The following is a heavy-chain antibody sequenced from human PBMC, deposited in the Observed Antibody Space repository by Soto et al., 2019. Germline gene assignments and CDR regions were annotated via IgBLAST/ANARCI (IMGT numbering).Heavy chain of an antibody. CDR2: ISGSGGST. Sequence: GGSLRLSCAASGFTFSSYAMSWVRQAPGKGLEWVSAISGSGGSTYYADSVKGRFTISRDNSKNTLYLQMNSLRAEDTAVYYFAKSGPPSTIFGVVNWFDPWGQGTLVTV. CDR3: AKSGPPSTIFGVVNWFDP. D-gene: IGHD3-3*01. CDR1: GFTFSSYA. J-gene: IGHJ5*02. V-gene: IGHV3-23*01.